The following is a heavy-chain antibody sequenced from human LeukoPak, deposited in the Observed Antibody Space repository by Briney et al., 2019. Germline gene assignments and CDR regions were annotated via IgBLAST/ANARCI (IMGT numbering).Heavy chain of an antibody. CDR1: GYTFTSCY. J-gene: IGHJ4*02. V-gene: IGHV1-46*01. CDR3: ARDERYDSSGYPFDY. D-gene: IGHD3-22*01. CDR2: INPSGGST. Sequence: ASVKVSCKASGYTFTSCYMHWVRQAPGQGLEWMGIINPSGGSTSYAQKFQGRVTMTRDMSTSTVYMELSSLRSEDTAVYYCARDERYDSSGYPFDYWGQGTLVTVSS.